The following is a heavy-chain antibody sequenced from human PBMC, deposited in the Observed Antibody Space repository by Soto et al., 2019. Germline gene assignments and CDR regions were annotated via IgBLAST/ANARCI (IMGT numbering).Heavy chain of an antibody. CDR2: ISYDGSDK. J-gene: IGHJ5*02. CDR3: ARDCKTGGWFEGCCSS. V-gene: IGHV3-30-3*01. Sequence: ESGGGVVQPGRSLRLSCAASGFTFSSYPMHWVRQTPGKELEWVAVISYDGSDKYYADSVMGRFTISRDNSKNTLYLQMDSLRSEDTALYYCARDCKTGGWFEGCCSSWGQGTLLTVSS. CDR1: GFTFSSYP. D-gene: IGHD6-19*01.